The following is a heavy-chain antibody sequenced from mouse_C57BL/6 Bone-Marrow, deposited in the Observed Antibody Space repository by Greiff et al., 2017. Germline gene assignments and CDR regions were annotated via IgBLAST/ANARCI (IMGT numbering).Heavy chain of an antibody. V-gene: IGHV15-2*01. Sequence: VQLKESGSELRSPGSSVMLSCKDFDSEVFPLAYMRWVRQKPGHGFEWIGGILPSIGRTIYGVQFEDKATLDADTLSNTAYLEQNSLTSEDSAINYCARGTAREFDYWGQGTTLTVSS. CDR1: DSEVFPLAY. CDR3: ARGTAREFDY. J-gene: IGHJ2*01. D-gene: IGHD3-2*01. CDR2: ILPSIGRT.